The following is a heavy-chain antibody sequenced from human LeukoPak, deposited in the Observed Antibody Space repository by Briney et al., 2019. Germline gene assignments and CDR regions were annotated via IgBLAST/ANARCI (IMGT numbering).Heavy chain of an antibody. CDR2: IYPGDSDT. Sequence: AESLKISCKGSGYSFTSYWIGWVRQMPGKGLEWMGIIYPGDSDTRYSPSFQGQVTISADKSISTAYLQWSSLKASDTAMYYCARRTDGTGYSSSWYAPNWFDPWGQGTLVTVSS. CDR1: GYSFTSYW. J-gene: IGHJ5*02. D-gene: IGHD6-13*01. V-gene: IGHV5-51*01. CDR3: ARRTDGTGYSSSWYAPNWFDP.